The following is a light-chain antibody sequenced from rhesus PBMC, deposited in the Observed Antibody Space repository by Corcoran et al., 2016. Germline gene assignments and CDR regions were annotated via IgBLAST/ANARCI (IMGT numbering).Light chain of an antibody. Sequence: EIVMTQSPATLSLSPGERATLSCRASQSVSSSLAWYQQKPGQAPKLLIYGASSRATGIPDRFSGSWSGTEFTRTISSLEPEDVGVYYCQQDYSWPLTFGGGTKVELK. J-gene: IGKJ4*01. CDR2: GAS. CDR1: QSVSSS. V-gene: IGKV3-42*01. CDR3: QQDYSWPLT.